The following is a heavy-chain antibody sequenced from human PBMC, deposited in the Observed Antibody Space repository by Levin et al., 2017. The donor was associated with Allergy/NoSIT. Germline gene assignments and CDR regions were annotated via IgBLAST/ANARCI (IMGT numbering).Heavy chain of an antibody. J-gene: IGHJ2*01. CDR2: IKSRTDDETK. CDR3: STDLLRFRWYFDL. V-gene: IGHV3-15*01. CDR1: GFNFNNAW. Sequence: GGSLRLSCVASGFNFNNAWMGWVRQAPGKGLEWVGRIKSRTDDETKDYAAPVKGRFTISREDEKNMLYLQMNSLKTEDTAVYYCSTDLLRFRWYFDLWGRGTRVTVSS. D-gene: IGHD3-10*01.